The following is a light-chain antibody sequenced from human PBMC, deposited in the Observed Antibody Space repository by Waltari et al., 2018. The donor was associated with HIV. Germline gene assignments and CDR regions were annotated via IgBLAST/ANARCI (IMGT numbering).Light chain of an antibody. CDR3: SSDGDNMWVL. CDR1: SSDIGAFDS. Sequence: QSALTQPPSASGPLGQSVTISCTGSSSDIGAFDSVSWFQQYPRSAPTRLLYYVNKRPSWVPDRFSGARSVNSAFLTVSGRPPNDTAAYFCSSDGDNMWVLFGGGTNLTVL. V-gene: IGLV2-8*01. CDR2: YVN. J-gene: IGLJ2*01.